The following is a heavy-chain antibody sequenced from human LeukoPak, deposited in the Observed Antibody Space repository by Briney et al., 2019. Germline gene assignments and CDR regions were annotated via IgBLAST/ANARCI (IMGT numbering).Heavy chain of an antibody. J-gene: IGHJ4*02. D-gene: IGHD3-22*01. CDR2: ISWNSGSI. CDR3: ARDYYYDSSGSPYDY. V-gene: IGHV3-9*01. CDR1: GFTFDDYA. Sequence: PGGSLRLSCAASGFTFDDYAMHWVRQAPGKGLEWVSGISWNSGSIGYADSVKGQFTISRDNAKNSLYLQMNSLRAEDTAVYYCARDYYYDSSGSPYDYWGQGTLVTVSS.